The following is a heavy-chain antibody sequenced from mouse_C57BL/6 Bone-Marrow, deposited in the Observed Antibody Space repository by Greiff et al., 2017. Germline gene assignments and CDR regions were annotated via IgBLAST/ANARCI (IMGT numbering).Heavy chain of an antibody. CDR2: IYPRSGNT. Sequence: QVHVKQSGAELARPGASVKLSCKASGYTFTSYGISWVKQRTGQGLEWIGEIYPRSGNTYYNEKFKGKATLTADKSSSTAYMELRSLTSEDSAVYFCARSMLWLRRGDYYAMDYWGQGTSVTVSS. V-gene: IGHV1-81*01. CDR3: ARSMLWLRRGDYYAMDY. CDR1: GYTFTSYG. J-gene: IGHJ4*01. D-gene: IGHD2-2*01.